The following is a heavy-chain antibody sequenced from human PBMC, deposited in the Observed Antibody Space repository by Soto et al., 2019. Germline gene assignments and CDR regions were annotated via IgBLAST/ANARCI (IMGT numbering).Heavy chain of an antibody. D-gene: IGHD6-19*01. Sequence: GGSLRLSCAASGFTFDDYAMHWVRQAPGKGLEWVSGISWNSGSIGYADSVKGRFTISRDNAKNSLYLQMNSLRAEYTALYYCAKVGVAGTDDAFDIWGQGTMVTVSS. CDR3: AKVGVAGTDDAFDI. CDR1: GFTFDDYA. J-gene: IGHJ3*02. CDR2: ISWNSGSI. V-gene: IGHV3-9*01.